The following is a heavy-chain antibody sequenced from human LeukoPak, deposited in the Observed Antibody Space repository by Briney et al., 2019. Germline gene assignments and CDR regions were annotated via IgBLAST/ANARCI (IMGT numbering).Heavy chain of an antibody. V-gene: IGHV3-23*01. CDR3: AKDPPYIVVVPASTPGGAFDI. CDR2: ISGSGGST. CDR1: GFTFSSYA. D-gene: IGHD2-2*01. J-gene: IGHJ3*02. Sequence: EAGGSLRLSCAASGFTFSSYAMSWVRQAPGKGLEWVSAISGSGGSTYYADSVKGRFTISRDNSKNTLYLQMNSLRAEDTAVYYCAKDPPYIVVVPASTPGGAFDIWGQGTMVTVSS.